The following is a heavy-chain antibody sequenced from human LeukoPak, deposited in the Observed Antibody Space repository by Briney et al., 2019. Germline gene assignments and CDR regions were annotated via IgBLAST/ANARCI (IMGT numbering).Heavy chain of an antibody. CDR3: ARDYFYGLDV. J-gene: IGHJ6*02. CDR1: GFTFSSYG. CDR2: ISYDGSNK. V-gene: IGHV3-30*03. Sequence: GGSLRLSCAASGFTFSSYGMHWVRQAPGKGLEWVAVISYDGSNKYYADSVKGRFTISRDNAKNSLYLQMNSLRAEDTAVYYRARDYFYGLDVWGQGTTVTVSS.